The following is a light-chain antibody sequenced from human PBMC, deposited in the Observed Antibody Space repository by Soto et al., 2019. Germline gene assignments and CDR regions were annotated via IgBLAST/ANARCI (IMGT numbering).Light chain of an antibody. CDR1: QSVLYSSNNKNY. CDR3: QQYYSTPPT. Sequence: DIVMTQSPDSLAVSLGERATINCKSSQSVLYSSNNKNYLAWYQQKPGQPPKLLIYWASTREAGVPARFSGSGSGTDFTLTISSLKAEDVAVYYCQQYYSTPPTFGPGTKVDIK. V-gene: IGKV4-1*01. CDR2: WAS. J-gene: IGKJ3*01.